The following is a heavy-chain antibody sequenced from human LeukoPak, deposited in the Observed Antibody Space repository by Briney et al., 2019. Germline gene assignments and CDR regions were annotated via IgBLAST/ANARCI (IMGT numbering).Heavy chain of an antibody. D-gene: IGHD3-22*01. CDR1: GFTFSSYG. Sequence: GGSLRLSCGASGFTFSSYGMHWVRQAPGKGLEWVAFIWYDGSNKYYADFVKGRFTISRDNSKNTLYLQMNSLRAEDTAVYYCAREQQPHYYDSSGSDAFDSWGQGTMVTVSS. CDR3: AREQQPHYYDSSGSDAFDS. CDR2: IWYDGSNK. V-gene: IGHV3-33*01. J-gene: IGHJ3*02.